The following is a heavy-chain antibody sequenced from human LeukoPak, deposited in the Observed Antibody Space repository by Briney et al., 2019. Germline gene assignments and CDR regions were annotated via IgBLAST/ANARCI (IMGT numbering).Heavy chain of an antibody. D-gene: IGHD6-13*01. V-gene: IGHV3-30*19. CDR2: ISYDGSNK. J-gene: IGHJ6*03. CDR3: ARVGSSWYEDYYYYMDV. CDR1: GFTFSSYG. Sequence: GGFLRLSCAASGFTFSSYGMHWVRQAPGKGLEWVAVISYDGSNKYYADSVKGRFTISRDNSKNTLYLQMNSLRAEDTAVYYCARVGSSWYEDYYYYMDVWGKGTTVTVSS.